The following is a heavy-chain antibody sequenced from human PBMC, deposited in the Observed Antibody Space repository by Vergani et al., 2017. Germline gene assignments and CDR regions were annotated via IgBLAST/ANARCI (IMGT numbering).Heavy chain of an antibody. CDR1: EFILGTYW. CDR3: ARELVAGTEEIDY. CDR2: IKQDGSEK. J-gene: IGHJ4*02. V-gene: IGHV3-7*01. Sequence: EVQLLESGGGLVQPGGSLRLSCTGSEFILGTYWMTWVRQAPRKGLEWVASIKQDGSEKQYVDSVKGRFTISRDNVRNLVFLEMHDLRVADTAVYYCARELVAGTEEIDYWGQGTLVTVSS. D-gene: IGHD6-19*01.